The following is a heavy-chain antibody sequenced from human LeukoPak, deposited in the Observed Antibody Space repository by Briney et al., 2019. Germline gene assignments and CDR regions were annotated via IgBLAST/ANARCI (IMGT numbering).Heavy chain of an antibody. CDR1: GFTFSSYA. CDR3: ARDSSTLGMDV. J-gene: IGHJ6*02. V-gene: IGHV3-30-3*01. CDR2: ISYDGSNK. Sequence: GRSLRLSCAASGFTFSSYAMHWVRQALGKGLEWVAVISYDGSNKYYADSVKDRFTISRDNSKNTLYLQMNSLRAEDTAVYYCARDSSTLGMDVWGQGTTVTVSS.